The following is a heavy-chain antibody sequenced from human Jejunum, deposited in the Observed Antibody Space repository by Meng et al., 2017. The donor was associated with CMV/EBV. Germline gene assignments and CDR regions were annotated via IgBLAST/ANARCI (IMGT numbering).Heavy chain of an antibody. CDR3: TRGDGAHTDKYDF. J-gene: IGHJ4*02. Sequence: KTSGDSVSRCGINWRREAPAQRLEWMGLVDINNGNTAYDQHFTGRCVCFLNTSASTEYLQRISFRAEDNAVYYCTRGDGAHTDKYDFWGRGTLVTVSS. CDR2: VDINNGNT. CDR1: GDSVSRCG. D-gene: IGHD5-24*01. V-gene: IGHV7-4-1*02.